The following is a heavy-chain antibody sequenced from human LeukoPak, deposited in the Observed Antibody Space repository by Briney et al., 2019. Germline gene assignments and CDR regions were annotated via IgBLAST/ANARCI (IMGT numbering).Heavy chain of an antibody. CDR1: GTSFSSYY. CDR2: VNHSGYT. CDR3: ARMTTGHDY. Sequence: PSETLSLTCGVSGTSFSSYYWSWIRQPPGKGLEWIGEVNHSGYTNMNPSLKGRVTISVDTSKNQFSLRMSTVTAADTAVYFCARMTTGHDYWGQGTLVTVSS. V-gene: IGHV4-34*01. J-gene: IGHJ4*02. D-gene: IGHD4-17*01.